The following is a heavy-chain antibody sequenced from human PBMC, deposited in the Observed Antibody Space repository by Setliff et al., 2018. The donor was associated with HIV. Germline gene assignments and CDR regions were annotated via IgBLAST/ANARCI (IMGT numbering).Heavy chain of an antibody. CDR2: IDHSGGT. Sequence: SETLSLTCAVYGGSFSGYYWSWIRQTPGKGLERIGEIDHSGGTKYNPSLKSRVTISLDTSKNQFSLNLTSVTAADTAVYYCARDWNHYFYYMDVWGKGTTVTVS. D-gene: IGHD1-1*01. J-gene: IGHJ6*03. V-gene: IGHV4-34*01. CDR3: ARDWNHYFYYMDV. CDR1: GGSFSGYY.